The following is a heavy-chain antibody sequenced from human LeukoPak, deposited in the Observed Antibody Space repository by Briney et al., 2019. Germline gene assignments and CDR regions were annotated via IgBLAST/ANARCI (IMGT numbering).Heavy chain of an antibody. V-gene: IGHV3-30-3*01. CDR1: GFIFSNYV. J-gene: IGHJ3*02. D-gene: IGHD3-22*01. Sequence: GRSLRLSCAASGFIFSNYVMHWVRQAPGKGLEWVAVISYDGNNKNYADSVKGRFTISRDISKNTLYLQMNSLRAEDTAVYYCAKVVTMIVVVSDAFDIWGQGTMVTVSS. CDR3: AKVVTMIVVVSDAFDI. CDR2: ISYDGNNK.